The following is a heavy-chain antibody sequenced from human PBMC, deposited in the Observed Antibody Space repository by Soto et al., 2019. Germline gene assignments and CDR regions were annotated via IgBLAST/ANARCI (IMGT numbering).Heavy chain of an antibody. CDR3: ARGSRSSDMDV. V-gene: IGHV3-48*01. D-gene: IGHD3-3*01. J-gene: IGHJ6*03. CDR2: ISSSSSTI. Sequence: GGSLRLSCAASGFTFSSYSMNWVRQAPGKGLEWVSYISSSSSTIYYADSVKGRFTISRDNAKNSLYLQMNSLRAEDTAVYYCARGSRSSDMDVWGKGTTVTVSS. CDR1: GFTFSSYS.